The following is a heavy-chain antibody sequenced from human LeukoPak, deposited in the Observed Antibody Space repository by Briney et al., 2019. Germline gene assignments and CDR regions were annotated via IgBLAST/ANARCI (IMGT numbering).Heavy chain of an antibody. V-gene: IGHV4-61*02. CDR2: IYTSGST. Sequence: PSETLSLTCTVSGGSISSGSYYWSWIRQPAGKGLEWIGRIYTSGSTNYNPSLKSRVTISVDTSKNQFSLKLSSVTAADTAVYYCARVLRITIFGVVIGWFDPWGQGTLVTVSS. CDR1: GGSISSGSYY. CDR3: ARVLRITIFGVVIGWFDP. D-gene: IGHD3-3*01. J-gene: IGHJ5*02.